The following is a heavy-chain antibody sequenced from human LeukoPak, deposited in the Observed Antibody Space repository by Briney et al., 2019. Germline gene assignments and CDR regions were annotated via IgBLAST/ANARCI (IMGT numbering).Heavy chain of an antibody. CDR2: IYTGGST. CDR1: GFTFSSYT. D-gene: IGHD6-13*01. V-gene: IGHV3-53*01. CDR3: ARAGIATAVPY. Sequence: GGSLRLSCAASGFTFSSYTMSWVRQAPGKGLEWVSVIYTGGSTYYADSVKGRFTISRDNSKNTVYLQMNSLRADDTAVYYCARAGIATAVPYWGQGTLVTVSS. J-gene: IGHJ4*02.